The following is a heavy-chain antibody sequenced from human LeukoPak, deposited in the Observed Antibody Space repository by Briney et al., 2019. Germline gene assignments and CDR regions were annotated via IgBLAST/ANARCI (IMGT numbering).Heavy chain of an antibody. J-gene: IGHJ6*02. V-gene: IGHV3-53*01. CDR2: IYSGGST. D-gene: IGHD4-17*01. CDR1: GFTFSSNY. CDR3: ARGYGDYRYYYYYGMDV. Sequence: PGGSLRLSCAASGFTFSSNYMSWVRQAPGKGLEWVSVIYSGGSTYYADSVKGRFTISRDNSKNTLYLQMNSLRAEDTAVYYCARGYGDYRYYYYYGMDVWGQGTTVTVSS.